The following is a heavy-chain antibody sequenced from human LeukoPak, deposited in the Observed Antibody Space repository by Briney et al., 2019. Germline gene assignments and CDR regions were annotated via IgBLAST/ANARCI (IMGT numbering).Heavy chain of an antibody. V-gene: IGHV1-69*02. J-gene: IGHJ4*02. CDR1: GGTFSSYS. Sequence: ASVKVSCMASGGTFSSYSISWVRQAPGQGLEWVGRIIPIFDIANYAQKFQGRVTMTADKSTRAAYVELSSLRSEDTAVYYCATGSDNYYDSSGYYPRVDYWGQGTLVTVSS. D-gene: IGHD3-22*01. CDR3: ATGSDNYYDSSGYYPRVDY. CDR2: IIPIFDIA.